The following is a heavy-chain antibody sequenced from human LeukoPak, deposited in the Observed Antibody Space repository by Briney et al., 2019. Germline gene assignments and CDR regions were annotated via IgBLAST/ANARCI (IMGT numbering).Heavy chain of an antibody. CDR1: GYNFISYY. Sequence: AASVKLCCKGAGYNFISYYKHWMRQPHAPGLEWMGIINPSGGSTSYAQKFQDGVTMTRDTSTSTVYMELSSLKSEDTAVYYCAREDVVLVDAVRYYYYGMDVWGQGTTVTVSS. D-gene: IGHD2-8*01. J-gene: IGHJ6*02. V-gene: IGHV1-46*01. CDR3: AREDVVLVDAVRYYYYGMDV. CDR2: INPSGGST.